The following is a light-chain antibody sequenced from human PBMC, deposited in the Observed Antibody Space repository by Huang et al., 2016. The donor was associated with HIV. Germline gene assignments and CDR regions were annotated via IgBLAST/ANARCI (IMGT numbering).Light chain of an antibody. CDR1: QNINTW. CDR2: RAS. Sequence: DIQMTQSPSTLSASVGDRVTITCRASQNINTWLAWFQQKPGKAPDLLIYRASSLQVCVPSRFTGSGSGKEFTLTITSLQPDDLGTYYCQQYNTYLYTFGQGTKLEI. V-gene: IGKV1-5*03. J-gene: IGKJ2*01. CDR3: QQYNTYLYT.